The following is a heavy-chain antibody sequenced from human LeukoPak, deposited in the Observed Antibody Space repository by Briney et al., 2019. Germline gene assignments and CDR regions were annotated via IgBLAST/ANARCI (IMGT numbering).Heavy chain of an antibody. J-gene: IGHJ4*02. CDR1: GGSVSSGSYY. CDR2: IYYSGST. V-gene: IGHV4-61*01. CDR3: ARGDYYDSSGYYYFDY. Sequence: SETLSLTCTVSGGSVSSGSYYWSWIRQPPGKGLEWIGYIYYSGSTNYNPSLKSRVTISVDTSKNQFSLKLSSVTAADTAVYYCARGDYYDSSGYYYFDYWGQGTLV. D-gene: IGHD3-22*01.